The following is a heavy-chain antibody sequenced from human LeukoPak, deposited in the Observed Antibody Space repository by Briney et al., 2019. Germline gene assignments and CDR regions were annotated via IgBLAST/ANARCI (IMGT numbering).Heavy chain of an antibody. CDR2: INHSGNT. Sequence: SETLSLTCAVYGGSFSGYYWSWIRQPPGKGLEWIGEINHSGNTNYNPSLKSRVTISVDTSKNQFSLKLSSVTAADTAVYYCARASTMVRGAGRFDPWGQGTLVTVSS. D-gene: IGHD3-10*01. J-gene: IGHJ5*02. CDR1: GGSFSGYY. CDR3: ARASTMVRGAGRFDP. V-gene: IGHV4-34*01.